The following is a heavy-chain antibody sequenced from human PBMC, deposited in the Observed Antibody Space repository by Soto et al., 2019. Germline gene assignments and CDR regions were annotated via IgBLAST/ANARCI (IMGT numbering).Heavy chain of an antibody. CDR2: INHSGST. J-gene: IGHJ6*02. CDR1: GGSFSGYY. CDR3: ARDPPATRHGMDV. V-gene: IGHV4-34*01. Sequence: PSETLSLTCAVYGGSFSGYYWSWIRQPPGKGLEWIGEINHSGSTNYNPSLKSRVTISVDTSKNQFSLKLSSVTAADTAVYYCARDPPATRHGMDVLGQGTTVTVSS.